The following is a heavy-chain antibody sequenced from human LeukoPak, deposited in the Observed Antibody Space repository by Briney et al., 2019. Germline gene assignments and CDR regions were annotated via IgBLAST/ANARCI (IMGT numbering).Heavy chain of an antibody. Sequence: ASVKVSCKASGYTFTSYYMHWVRQAPGQGLEWMGIINPSGGSTSYAQKFQGRVTMTRDTSTSTVYTELSSLRSEDTAVYYCARDLGIDYYDSSGYIDYWGQGTLVTVSS. V-gene: IGHV1-46*01. CDR3: ARDLGIDYYDSSGYIDY. CDR1: GYTFTSYY. CDR2: INPSGGST. D-gene: IGHD3-22*01. J-gene: IGHJ4*02.